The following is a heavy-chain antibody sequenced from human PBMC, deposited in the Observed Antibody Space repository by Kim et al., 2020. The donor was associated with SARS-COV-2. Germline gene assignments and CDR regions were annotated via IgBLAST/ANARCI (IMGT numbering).Heavy chain of an antibody. CDR1: GGSISSSSYY. J-gene: IGHJ6*02. Sequence: SETLSLTCTVSGGSISSSSYYWGWIRQPPGKGLEWIGSIYYSGSTYYNPSLKSRVTISVDTSKNQFSLKLSSVTAADTAVYYCARQEVLRYFDWLSSYGMDVWGQGTTVTVSS. V-gene: IGHV4-39*01. CDR2: IYYSGST. CDR3: ARQEVLRYFDWLSSYGMDV. D-gene: IGHD3-9*01.